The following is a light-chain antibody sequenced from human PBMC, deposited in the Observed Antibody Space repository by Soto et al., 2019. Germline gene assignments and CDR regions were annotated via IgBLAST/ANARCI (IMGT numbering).Light chain of an antibody. CDR1: SSDVGGYNY. Sequence: QSALTQPASVSGSPGQSITISCTGTSSDVGGYNYVSWYQQHPGKAPKLMIYDVSNRPSGVSNRFSGSTSGNTASLTISGLQAEDEADYYCSSYTSSSIGVFGTGTKVTVL. V-gene: IGLV2-14*01. CDR3: SSYTSSSIGV. J-gene: IGLJ1*01. CDR2: DVS.